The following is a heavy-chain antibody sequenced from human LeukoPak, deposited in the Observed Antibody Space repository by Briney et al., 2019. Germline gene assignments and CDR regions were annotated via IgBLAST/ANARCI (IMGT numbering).Heavy chain of an antibody. V-gene: IGHV3-73*01. J-gene: IGHJ4*02. Sequence: GGSLRLSCTTSGFTFSGSGMHWVRQASGKGLEWVGRIRSKANSYATAYAASVKGRFTISRDDSKNTAYLQMNSPKTEDTAVYYCTMLGDYWGQGTLVTVSS. CDR2: IRSKANSYAT. CDR1: GFTFSGSG. D-gene: IGHD3-16*01. CDR3: TMLGDY.